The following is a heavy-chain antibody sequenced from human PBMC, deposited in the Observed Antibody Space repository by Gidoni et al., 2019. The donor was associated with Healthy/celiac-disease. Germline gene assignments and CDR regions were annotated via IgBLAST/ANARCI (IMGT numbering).Heavy chain of an antibody. V-gene: IGHV3-73*01. J-gene: IGHJ4*02. CDR3: TRLTKGDGAGSYYSDY. Sequence: GRIRIKANSYATAYAASVKGRFTISRDDAKNTAYLQMNSLKTEDTAVYYCTRLTKGDGAGSYYSDYWGQGTLVTVSS. CDR2: IRIKANSYAT. D-gene: IGHD3-10*01.